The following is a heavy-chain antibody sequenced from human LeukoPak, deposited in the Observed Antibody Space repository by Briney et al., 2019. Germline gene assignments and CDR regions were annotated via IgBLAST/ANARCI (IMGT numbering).Heavy chain of an antibody. V-gene: IGHV4-39*01. D-gene: IGHD2-15*01. J-gene: IGHJ5*02. Sequence: SETLSLTCTVSGGSISSSSHSWGWIRQPPGKGLEWIGSMYYSGNTYYNSSLKSRLTISVDTSKNQLSLKVTSVTAADTAVYYCARNVYCSGGSCYPRNWFDPWGQGTLVTVSS. CDR2: MYYSGNT. CDR1: GGSISSSSHS. CDR3: ARNVYCSGGSCYPRNWFDP.